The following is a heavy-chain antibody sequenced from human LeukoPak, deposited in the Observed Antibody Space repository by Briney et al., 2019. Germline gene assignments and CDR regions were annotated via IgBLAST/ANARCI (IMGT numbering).Heavy chain of an antibody. D-gene: IGHD6-25*01. CDR3: AKAARSWYYFDY. CDR2: ISFDGGYK. Sequence: GGSLRLSCAASGFTFSSYGMHWVRQAPSKGLEWVAVISFDGGYKYFADSVKGRFTFSRDNSKNTLYLQMNSLRAEDTAVYYCAKAARSWYYFDYWGQGTLVTVSS. V-gene: IGHV3-30*18. J-gene: IGHJ4*02. CDR1: GFTFSSYG.